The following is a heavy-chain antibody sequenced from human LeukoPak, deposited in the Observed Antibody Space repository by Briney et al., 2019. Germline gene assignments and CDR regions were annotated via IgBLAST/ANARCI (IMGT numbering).Heavy chain of an antibody. D-gene: IGHD4-17*01. CDR3: ARDYYGDYYFDY. V-gene: IGHV3-21*01. Sequence: GGALRLSCAASGFTFNTYSMNWLRQPPAKELEGVSSISGSNNYIYYEHSLKGRFTISRDNAKNSLYLQMNSLTAEDTAVYYCARDYYGDYYFDYWGRGTLVTVSS. J-gene: IGHJ4*02. CDR1: GFTFNTYS. CDR2: ISGSNNYI.